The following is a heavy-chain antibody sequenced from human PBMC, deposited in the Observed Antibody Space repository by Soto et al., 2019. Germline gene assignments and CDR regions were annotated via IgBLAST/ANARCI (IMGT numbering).Heavy chain of an antibody. CDR1: GYTFTSYD. J-gene: IGHJ6*02. CDR2: MNPNSGNT. V-gene: IGHV1-8*01. D-gene: IGHD3-10*01. CDR3: ARSRGDGGMDV. Sequence: QVQLVQSGAEVKKPGASVKVSCKASGYTFTSYDVIWVRQATGQGLEWMGWMNPNSGNTGYAQNFQDRVTMTRNTPISTAYMDVNDLRSEDTAVYYCARSRGDGGMDVWGQGTTVIVSS.